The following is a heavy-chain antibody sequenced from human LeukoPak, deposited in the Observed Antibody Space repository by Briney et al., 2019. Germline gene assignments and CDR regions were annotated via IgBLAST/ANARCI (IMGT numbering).Heavy chain of an antibody. D-gene: IGHD4-23*01. CDR3: AKRADYGGDSYDY. V-gene: IGHV3-74*01. Sequence: GGSLRLSCAASGXTFSSYWMHWVRQAPGKGLLCVSRINSDGSSTSYADSVKGRFTISRDNAKNTLSLQMNSLRAEDTAVYYCAKRADYGGDSYDYWGQGTLVTVSS. CDR1: GXTFSSYW. CDR2: INSDGSST. J-gene: IGHJ4*02.